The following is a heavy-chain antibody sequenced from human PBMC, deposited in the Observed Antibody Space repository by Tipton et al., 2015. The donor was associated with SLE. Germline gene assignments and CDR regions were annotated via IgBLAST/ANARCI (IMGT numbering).Heavy chain of an antibody. CDR3: AKDMRFVEDSSSSGASGMDV. J-gene: IGHJ6*02. CDR2: ISWNSGSI. CDR1: GFTFDDYA. Sequence: SLRLSCAASGFTFDDYAMHWVRQASGKGLEWVSGISWNSGSIGYADSVKGRFTISRDNAKNSLYLQMNSLRAEDTALYYCAKDMRFVEDSSSSGASGMDVWGQGTTVTVSS. D-gene: IGHD6-6*01. V-gene: IGHV3-9*01.